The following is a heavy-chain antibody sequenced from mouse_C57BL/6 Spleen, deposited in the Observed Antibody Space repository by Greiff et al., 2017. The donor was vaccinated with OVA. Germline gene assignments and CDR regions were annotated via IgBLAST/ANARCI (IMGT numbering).Heavy chain of an antibody. CDR3: ARYRGYYSNYEFAY. CDR2: IRNKANGYTT. D-gene: IGHD2-5*01. J-gene: IGHJ3*01. Sequence: EVKLVESGGGLVQPGGSLSLSCAASGFTFTDYYMSWVRQPPGKALEWLGFIRNKANGYTTEYSASVKGRFTISRDNSQSILYLQMNALRAEDSATYYCARYRGYYSNYEFAYWGQGTLVTVSA. V-gene: IGHV7-3*01. CDR1: GFTFTDYY.